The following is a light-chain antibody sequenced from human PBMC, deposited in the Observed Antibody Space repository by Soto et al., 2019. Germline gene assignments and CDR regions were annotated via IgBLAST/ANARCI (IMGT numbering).Light chain of an antibody. CDR1: QSVSSSF. Sequence: PGERATLSCRASQSVSSSFLAWYQQKPGQAPRLLIYATSKRATGIADRFSGSGSGTDFTLTISRLEPEDVAVYYCQQYGSSPETFGQGTKLQI. V-gene: IGKV3-20*01. J-gene: IGKJ2*01. CDR3: QQYGSSPET. CDR2: ATS.